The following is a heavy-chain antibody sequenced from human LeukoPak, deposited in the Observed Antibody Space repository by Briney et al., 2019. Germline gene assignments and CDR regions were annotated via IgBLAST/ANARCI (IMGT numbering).Heavy chain of an antibody. V-gene: IGHV3-21*01. J-gene: IGHJ4*02. Sequence: GGSLRLSCAASGFTFSSYSMNWVRQAPGKGLEWVSSISSSSSYIYYADSVKGRFTISRDNAKNSLYLQMNSLRAEDTAVYYCARDSFDYYDSSGYYWGYFDYWGQGTLVTVSS. D-gene: IGHD3-22*01. CDR2: ISSSSSYI. CDR3: ARDSFDYYDSSGYYWGYFDY. CDR1: GFTFSSYS.